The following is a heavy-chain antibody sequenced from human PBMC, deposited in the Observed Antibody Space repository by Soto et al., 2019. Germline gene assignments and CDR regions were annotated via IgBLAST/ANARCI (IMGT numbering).Heavy chain of an antibody. CDR1: GFTVSNSY. CDR2: IYSGGST. J-gene: IGHJ4*02. Sequence: EVQLVESGGGLVQSGGSLTLSCAASGFTVSNSYMSWVRQAPGKGLEWVSAIYSGGSTYYADSVKGRFTISRDDSRNTVYLQVHSLSAQDTAVYFCARCDGSAAYCFFFAYWGQGTPGTVSS. V-gene: IGHV3-66*01. D-gene: IGHD3-10*01. CDR3: ARCDGSAAYCFFFAY.